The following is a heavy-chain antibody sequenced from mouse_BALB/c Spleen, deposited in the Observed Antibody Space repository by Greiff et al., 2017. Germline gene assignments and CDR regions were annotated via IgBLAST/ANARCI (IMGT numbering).Heavy chain of an antibody. Sequence: EVKLMESGPGLVKPSQSLSLTCTVTGYSITSDYAWNWIRQFPGNKLEWMGYISYSGSTSYNPSLKSRISITRDTSKNQFFLQLNSVTTEDTATYYFAGGNYGFAYWGQGTLVTVSA. CDR2: ISYSGST. V-gene: IGHV3-2*02. J-gene: IGHJ3*01. CDR1: GYSITSDYA. CDR3: AGGNYGFAY. D-gene: IGHD2-1*01.